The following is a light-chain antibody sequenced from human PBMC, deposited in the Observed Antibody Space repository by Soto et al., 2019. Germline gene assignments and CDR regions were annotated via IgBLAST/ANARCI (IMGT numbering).Light chain of an antibody. CDR1: QSVSSN. CDR2: GAS. V-gene: IGKV3-15*01. J-gene: IGKJ4*01. CDR3: QQYNNWPPLT. Sequence: ERVMTQSPATLSVSPGERATLSCRASQSVSSNLAWYQQQPGQAPRLLIYGASTRATGIPARFSGSGSGTEFTLTISSLQSEDFAVYYCQQYNNWPPLTSGGGTKVEIK.